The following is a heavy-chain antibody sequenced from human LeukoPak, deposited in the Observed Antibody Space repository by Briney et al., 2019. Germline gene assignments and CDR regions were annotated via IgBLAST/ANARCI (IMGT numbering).Heavy chain of an antibody. Sequence: GGSLRLSCAASGFTFSSYAMSWVRQAPGKGLEWVPAISGSGGSTYYADSVKGRFTISRDNSKNTLYLQMNSLRAEDTAVYYCAKEACGGDCYPDAFDIWGQGTMVTVSS. J-gene: IGHJ3*02. CDR3: AKEACGGDCYPDAFDI. CDR1: GFTFSSYA. CDR2: ISGSGGST. D-gene: IGHD2-21*01. V-gene: IGHV3-23*01.